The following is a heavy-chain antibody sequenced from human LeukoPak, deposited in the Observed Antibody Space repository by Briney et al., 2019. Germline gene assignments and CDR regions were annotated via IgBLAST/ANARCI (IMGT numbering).Heavy chain of an antibody. CDR3: ARDRLLDY. CDR2: ISYDGSNK. Sequence: GGSLRLSCAASGFTFSSYAMHWVRQAPGKGLEWVAVISYDGSNKYYADSVKGRFTISRDNSKNTLYLQMNSLRAEDTAVYYCARDRLLDYWGQGTLVTVSS. D-gene: IGHD3-10*01. CDR1: GFTFSSYA. J-gene: IGHJ4*02. V-gene: IGHV3-30-3*01.